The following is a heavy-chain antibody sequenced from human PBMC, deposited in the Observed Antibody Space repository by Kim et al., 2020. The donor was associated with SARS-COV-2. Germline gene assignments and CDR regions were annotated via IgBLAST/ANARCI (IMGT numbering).Heavy chain of an antibody. V-gene: IGHV3-66*02. J-gene: IGHJ6*02. CDR3: AKEGDNYYGMNV. CDR2: VHTGGST. CDR1: GFTVTSTY. Sequence: GGSLRLSCAVSGFTVTSTYMTWVRQAPGKGLEWVSVVHTGGSTYYADSVKGRFTISRDNSVNTLYLQMNYLRVEDTAVYYCAKEGDNYYGMNVWGQGTTGSVSS.